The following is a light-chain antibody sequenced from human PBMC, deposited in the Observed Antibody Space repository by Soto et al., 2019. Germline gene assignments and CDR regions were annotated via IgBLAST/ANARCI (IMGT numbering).Light chain of an antibody. Sequence: DIQMTQSPSTLSESVGDRVTITCRASQSITIWLAWYQQKPGKAPKLLIFDASNLESGVPSRFSGSGSGTEFPLTISSLQPDDFATYYCQHYNSFSWTFGQGTKVEIK. CDR2: DAS. V-gene: IGKV1-5*01. J-gene: IGKJ1*01. CDR3: QHYNSFSWT. CDR1: QSITIW.